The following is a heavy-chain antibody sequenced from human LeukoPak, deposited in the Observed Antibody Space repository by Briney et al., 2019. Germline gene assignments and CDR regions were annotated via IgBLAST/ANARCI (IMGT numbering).Heavy chain of an antibody. CDR3: ARRAGGYSHAYDY. J-gene: IGHJ4*02. Sequence: PGGSLRLSCAVSGFTVSGNYMSWVRQAPGKGLEWVSLIYSGGTTYYADSVKGRFTISRDNSKNTLYLQMNSLRAEDTAVYYCARRAGGYSHAYDYWGQGILFTASS. D-gene: IGHD4-23*01. CDR2: IYSGGTT. V-gene: IGHV3-53*01. CDR1: GFTVSGNY.